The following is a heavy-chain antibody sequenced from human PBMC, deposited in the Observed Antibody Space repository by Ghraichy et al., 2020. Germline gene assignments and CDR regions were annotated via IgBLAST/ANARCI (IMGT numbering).Heavy chain of an antibody. CDR1: GFTVSSYS. CDR3: AKDLRRQDDA. J-gene: IGHJ5*02. V-gene: IGHV3-23*01. Sequence: GGSLRLSCAASGFTVSSYSLNWVRQAPGKGLEWVSTISYSAATFYADSVKGRFTISRDNSKNTLYLQMNSLRAEDTALYFCAKDLRRQDDAWGQGTLVTVSS. CDR2: ISYSAAT. D-gene: IGHD4-17*01.